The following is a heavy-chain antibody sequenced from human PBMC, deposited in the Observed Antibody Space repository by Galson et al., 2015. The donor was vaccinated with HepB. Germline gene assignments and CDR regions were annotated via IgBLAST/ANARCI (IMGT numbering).Heavy chain of an antibody. CDR2: ISGSGGST. Sequence: SLRLSCAASGFTFSSYAMTWVRQAPGKGLEWVSSISGSGGSTYYADSVKGRSTISRDNSKNTVDLQMNSLRAEDTAVYYCAKDRGIMIVVVIYAFAIWGQGTMVTVSS. V-gene: IGHV3-23*01. D-gene: IGHD3-22*01. CDR3: AKDRGIMIVVVIYAFAI. J-gene: IGHJ3*02. CDR1: GFTFSSYA.